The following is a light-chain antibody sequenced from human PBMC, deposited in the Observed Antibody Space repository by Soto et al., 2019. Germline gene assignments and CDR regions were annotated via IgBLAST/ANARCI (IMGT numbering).Light chain of an antibody. Sequence: EVVLTQSTGTLSLSPGERATLSCMASQSVSNNYLACYQQKPGQAPRLLIYGASNRATGIPDRFSGSGSGTDFTLTISRLEPEDFAVYYCQQYGSSGTFGQGTKVDI. CDR2: GAS. CDR3: QQYGSSGT. V-gene: IGKV3-20*01. CDR1: QSVSNNY. J-gene: IGKJ1*01.